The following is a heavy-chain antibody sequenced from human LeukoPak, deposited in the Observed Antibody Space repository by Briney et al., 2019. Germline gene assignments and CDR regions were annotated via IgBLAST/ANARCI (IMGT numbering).Heavy chain of an antibody. CDR1: GGSISSGGYY. J-gene: IGHJ4*02. CDR2: IYYSGST. D-gene: IGHD3-10*01. Sequence: SETLSLTYTVSGGSISSGGYYWSWIRQHPGKGLEWIGYIYYSGSTYYNPSLKSRVTISVDTSKNQFSLKLSSVTAADTAVYYCARDYGPHYFDYWGQGTLVTVSS. V-gene: IGHV4-31*03. CDR3: ARDYGPHYFDY.